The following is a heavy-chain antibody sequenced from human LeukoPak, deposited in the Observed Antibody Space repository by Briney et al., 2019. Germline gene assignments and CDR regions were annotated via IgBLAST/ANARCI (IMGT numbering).Heavy chain of an antibody. CDR3: ARVVYGSGGYYFDY. J-gene: IGHJ4*02. Sequence: ASVKVSCKASGYTFTSYGISWVRQAPGQGLEWMGYISGYSGHTNYAQKLQGRVTMTTDTSTSTAYMELRSLRSDDTAVYYCARVVYGSGGYYFDYWGQGTLVTVSS. CDR2: ISGYSGHT. V-gene: IGHV1-18*01. D-gene: IGHD3-10*01. CDR1: GYTFTSYG.